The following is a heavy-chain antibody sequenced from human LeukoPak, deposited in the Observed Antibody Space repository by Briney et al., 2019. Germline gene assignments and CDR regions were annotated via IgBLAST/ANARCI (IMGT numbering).Heavy chain of an antibody. J-gene: IGHJ6*03. D-gene: IGHD3-16*01. V-gene: IGHV1-18*01. CDR3: AGRPPMSVGYYYMDV. CDR2: INTYNGNT. CDR1: GYTFTSYG. Sequence: GASVKVSCKASGYTFTSYGISWVRQAPGQGHEWMGWINTYNGNTNYAQKLQGRVTMTTDTSTSTAYMELSSLRSEDTAVYYCAGRPPMSVGYYYMDVWGKGTTVTVSS.